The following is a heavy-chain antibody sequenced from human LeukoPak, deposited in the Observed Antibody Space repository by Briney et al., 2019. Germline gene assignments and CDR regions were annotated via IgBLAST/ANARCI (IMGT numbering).Heavy chain of an antibody. CDR1: GFTFSSYG. D-gene: IGHD2-21*02. V-gene: IGHV3-30*18. CDR3: AKGNCGGDCFDAFDI. CDR2: IPYDGSNK. J-gene: IGHJ3*02. Sequence: PGGSLRLSCAASGFTFSSYGMHWVRQAPGKGLEWVAVIPYDGSNKYYADSVKGRFTISRDNSKNTLYLQMNSLRAEDTAAYYCAKGNCGGDCFDAFDIWGQGTMVTVSS.